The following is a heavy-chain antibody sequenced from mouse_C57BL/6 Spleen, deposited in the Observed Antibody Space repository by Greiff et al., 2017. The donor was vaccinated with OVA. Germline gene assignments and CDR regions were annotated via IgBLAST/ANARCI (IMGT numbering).Heavy chain of an antibody. J-gene: IGHJ4*01. CDR3: ARLYMDY. V-gene: IGHV1-42*01. Sequence: VQLKESGPELVKPGASVKISCKASGCSFTGYYMNWVKQSPEKSLEWIGEINPSTGGTTYNQKFKAKATLTVDKSSSTAYMQLKSLTSEDSAVYYCARLYMDYWGQGTSVTVSS. CDR2: INPSTGGT. CDR1: GCSFTGYY.